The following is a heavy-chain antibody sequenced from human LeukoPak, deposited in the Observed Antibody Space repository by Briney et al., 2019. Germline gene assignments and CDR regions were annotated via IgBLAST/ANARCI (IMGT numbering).Heavy chain of an antibody. D-gene: IGHD3-3*01. CDR3: ARDRYDFWSGYLRGDAFDI. Sequence: PSETLSLTCTVSGGSISSHYWSWIRQPPGKGLEWIGYIYYSGSTNYNPSLKSRVTISVDTSKNQFSLKLSSVTAADTAVYYCARDRYDFWSGYLRGDAFDIWDQGTMVTVSS. V-gene: IGHV4-59*11. CDR1: GGSISSHY. J-gene: IGHJ3*02. CDR2: IYYSGST.